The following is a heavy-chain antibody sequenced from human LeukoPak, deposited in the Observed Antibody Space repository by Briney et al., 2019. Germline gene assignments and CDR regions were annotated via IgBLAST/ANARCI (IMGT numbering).Heavy chain of an antibody. J-gene: IGHJ4*02. V-gene: IGHV1-69*04. D-gene: IGHD3-10*01. CDR3: ANYGSGSTPLGV. CDR2: IIPILGIA. Sequence: SVKVSCKASGGTFSSYAISWVRQAPGQGLEWMGRIIPILGIANYAQKFQGRVTITADKSTSTAYMELSSLRSEDTAVYYCANYGSGSTPLGVWGQGTLVTVSS. CDR1: GGTFSSYA.